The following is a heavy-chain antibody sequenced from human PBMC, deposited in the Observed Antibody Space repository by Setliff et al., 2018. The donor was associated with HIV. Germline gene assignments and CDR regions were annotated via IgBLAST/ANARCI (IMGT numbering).Heavy chain of an antibody. CDR3: ARAAAGNTGPFDL. CDR2: VSSRGDT. CDR1: GGSFSSDSYY. Sequence: SETLSLTCSVSGGSFSSDSYYWSWIRQPAGKGLEWIGRVSSRGDTNYNPSLKSRVTMSVDTSKNQFSLKLTSVTASDTAVYYCARAAAGNTGPFDLWGQGSPVTVSS. D-gene: IGHD4-17*01. J-gene: IGHJ4*02. V-gene: IGHV4-61*02.